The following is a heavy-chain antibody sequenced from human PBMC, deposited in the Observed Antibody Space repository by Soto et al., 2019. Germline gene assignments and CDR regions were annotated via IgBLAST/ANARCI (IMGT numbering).Heavy chain of an antibody. D-gene: IGHD2-2*01. CDR3: AKHSRETTTCCGED. CDR2: VSNSGSST. CDR1: GFTFRDYA. J-gene: IGHJ4*02. V-gene: IGHV3-23*01. Sequence: GGSLSLSCAASGFTFRDYAMSWVRQAPGRGLEWVSGVSNSGSSTYYADSVKGRFTISRDNSKNTLYLQMNSLRAEATAVYYCAKHSRETTTCCGEDWGQGTRVTVSS.